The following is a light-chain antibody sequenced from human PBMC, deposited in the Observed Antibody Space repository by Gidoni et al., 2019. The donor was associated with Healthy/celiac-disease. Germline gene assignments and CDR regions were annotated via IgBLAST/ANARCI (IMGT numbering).Light chain of an antibody. Sequence: EIVLTQSPGTLSLSPGERATLACRASQSVSSSYLAWYQPKPGQAPRLLIYGASSRATGIPDRFSGSGSGTDFTLTISSLGPGDFSVYYCPQYGSSRWTFGQGTKVEIQ. CDR1: QSVSSSY. CDR2: GAS. CDR3: PQYGSSRWT. V-gene: IGKV3-20*01. J-gene: IGKJ1*01.